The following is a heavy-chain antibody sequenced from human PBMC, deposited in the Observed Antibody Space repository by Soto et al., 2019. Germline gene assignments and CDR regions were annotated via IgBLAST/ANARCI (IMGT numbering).Heavy chain of an antibody. Sequence: ASVKVSCKASAYTFTSYYITWVRQAPGQGLEWMGRISAYNGNTNYAQKFQGRVTMTTDTSTSTAYMELRSLRSDDTAVYYCARDGSEMGTILGYYYGMDVWGQGTTVTSP. D-gene: IGHD1-1*01. V-gene: IGHV1-18*01. CDR2: ISAYNGNT. J-gene: IGHJ6*02. CDR3: ARDGSEMGTILGYYYGMDV. CDR1: AYTFTSYY.